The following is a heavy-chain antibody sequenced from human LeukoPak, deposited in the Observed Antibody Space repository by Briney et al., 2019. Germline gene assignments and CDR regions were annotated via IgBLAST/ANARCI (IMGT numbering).Heavy chain of an antibody. J-gene: IGHJ4*02. CDR2: IYHSGST. Sequence: PSETLSLTCTLSGGSISTYYWSWIRQPPGKGLEWIGYIYHSGSTNYNPSLKSRVTISVDTPKSQFSLKLSSVTAADTAVYYCARGGGYASPIGYWGQGAMVTVSS. CDR3: ARGGGYASPIGY. D-gene: IGHD5-12*01. CDR1: GGSISTYY. V-gene: IGHV4-59*01.